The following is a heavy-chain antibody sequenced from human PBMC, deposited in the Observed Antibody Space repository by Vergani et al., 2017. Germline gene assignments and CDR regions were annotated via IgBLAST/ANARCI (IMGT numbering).Heavy chain of an antibody. CDR1: GYSISRGFY. CDR3: GVIMVLSPRPDNWFDS. V-gene: IGHV4-38-2*02. D-gene: IGHD3-16*02. Sequence: QIQLQESGPGLVKPSETLSLTCSVSGYSISRGFYWAWIRQTPEKGLEWIGGMFHTGEASNSPSLQSRVAFSMDTSKNQFSLQLTCVTAADTAVYFCGVIMVLSPRPDNWFDSWGRGTLVTVSS. CDR2: MFHTGEA. J-gene: IGHJ5*01.